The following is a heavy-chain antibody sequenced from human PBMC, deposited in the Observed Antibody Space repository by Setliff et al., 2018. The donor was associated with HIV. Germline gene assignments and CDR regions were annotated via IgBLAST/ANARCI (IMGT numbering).Heavy chain of an antibody. D-gene: IGHD2-15*01. J-gene: IGHJ4*02. CDR2: INHSGST. Sequence: SETLSLTCTVSGGSISSGGYYWSWIRQPPGKGLEWIGEINHSGSTNYNPSLKSRVTISVDTSKNQFSLKLSSVTAADTAVYYCVVVVALPLIKYYFDYWGQGTLVTVSS. CDR1: GGSISSGGYY. V-gene: IGHV4-39*07. CDR3: VVVVALPLIKYYFDY.